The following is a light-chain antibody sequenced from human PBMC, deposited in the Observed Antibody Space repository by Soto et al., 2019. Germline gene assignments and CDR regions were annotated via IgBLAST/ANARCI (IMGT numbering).Light chain of an antibody. CDR1: TNDVGAFDY. V-gene: IGLV2-14*01. J-gene: IGLJ2*01. Sequence: QSVLTQSASVSASPGQSISISCTGTTNDVGAFDYVSWYQQHPGKPPKLIIYEIFNRPSGVSHRFSGSKSGNSASLTISGLQAEDEADYYCSSYTTNNAHVFGGGTKLTVL. CDR3: SSYTTNNAHV. CDR2: EIF.